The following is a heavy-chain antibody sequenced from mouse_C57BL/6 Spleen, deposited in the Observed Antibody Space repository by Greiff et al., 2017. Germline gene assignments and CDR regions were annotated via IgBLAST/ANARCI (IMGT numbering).Heavy chain of an antibody. CDR1: GFSLTSYG. J-gene: IGHJ4*01. CDR2: IWSGGST. Sequence: VKLMESGPGLVQPSQSLSITCTVSGFSLTSYGVHWVRQSPGKGLEWLGVIWSGGSTDYNAAFISRLSISKDNSKSQVFFKMNSLQADDTAIYYCARRGTTAKDYYAMDYWGQGTSVTVSS. D-gene: IGHD1-2*01. CDR3: ARRGTTAKDYYAMDY. V-gene: IGHV2-2*01.